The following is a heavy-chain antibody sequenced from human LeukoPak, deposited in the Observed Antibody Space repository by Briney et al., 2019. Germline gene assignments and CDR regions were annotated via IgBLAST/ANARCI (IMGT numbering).Heavy chain of an antibody. CDR3: ATGRIIEMTTMSGGSDY. CDR1: GYTFTDYY. V-gene: IGHV1-2*02. CDR2: LNPNSGDT. D-gene: IGHD5-24*01. Sequence: ASVKVSCTASGYTFTDYYMHWVRQAPGQGLEWMGWLNPNSGDTNYAQKFQGRVSMTRDTSISTAYMDLSDLRSDDTAVYYCATGRIIEMTTMSGGSDYWGQGTLVTVSS. J-gene: IGHJ4*02.